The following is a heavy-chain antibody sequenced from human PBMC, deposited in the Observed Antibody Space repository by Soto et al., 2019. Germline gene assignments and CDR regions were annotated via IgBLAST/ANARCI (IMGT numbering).Heavy chain of an antibody. CDR3: ARTRSFTLGFYYDGMDV. V-gene: IGHV1-8*01. CDR2: MNPNSGNT. Sequence: EASVKFSCKASGYTFTSYDINWVRQATGQGLEWMGWMNPNSGNTGYAQKFQGRVTMTRNTSISTAYMELSSLRSEDTAVYYCARTRSFTLGFYYDGMDVWGQGTTVTVSS. D-gene: IGHD6-6*01. CDR1: GYTFTSYD. J-gene: IGHJ6*02.